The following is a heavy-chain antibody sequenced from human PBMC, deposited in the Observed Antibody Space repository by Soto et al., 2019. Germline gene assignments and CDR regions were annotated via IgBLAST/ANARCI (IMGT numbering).Heavy chain of an antibody. V-gene: IGHV5-51*01. CDR2: IYLGDSDT. Sequence: GESLKISCKGSGYNFTNYWIGWVRQTPGKGLEWMGIIYLGDSDTRYSPSFQGQVTISADKSTSTAYLQWSSLKTSDTAMYYCARSQRAQQWVTLPTYYFDYWGQGTLVTVSS. J-gene: IGHJ4*02. D-gene: IGHD6-19*01. CDR1: GYNFTNYW. CDR3: ARSQRAQQWVTLPTYYFDY.